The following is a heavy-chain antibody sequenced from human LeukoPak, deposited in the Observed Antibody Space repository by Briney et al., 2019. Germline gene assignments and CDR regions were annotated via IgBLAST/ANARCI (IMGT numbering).Heavy chain of an antibody. CDR3: AKDRIRYYDSSGYGILDY. D-gene: IGHD3-22*01. J-gene: IGHJ4*02. Sequence: AGGSLRLSCAASGFTFSSYAMSWVRQAPGKGLEWVSAISGSGGSTYYADSVKGRFTISRDNSKNTLYLQMNSLRAEDTAVYYCAKDRIRYYDSSGYGILDYWGQGTLVTVSS. V-gene: IGHV3-23*01. CDR1: GFTFSSYA. CDR2: ISGSGGST.